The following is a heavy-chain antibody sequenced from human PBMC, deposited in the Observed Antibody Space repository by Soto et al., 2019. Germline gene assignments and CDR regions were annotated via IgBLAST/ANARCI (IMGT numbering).Heavy chain of an antibody. J-gene: IGHJ3*02. D-gene: IGHD3-22*01. Sequence: QLQLQESGSGLVKPSQTLSLTCAVSGGSISSGGYSWSWIRQPPGKGLEWIGYIYHSGSTYYNPSLKSRVPISVDRSKNQFSLKLSSVTAADTAVYYCARAGYYYDSSGYYIDAFDIWGQGTMVTVSS. CDR1: GGSISSGGYS. CDR3: ARAGYYYDSSGYYIDAFDI. V-gene: IGHV4-30-2*01. CDR2: IYHSGST.